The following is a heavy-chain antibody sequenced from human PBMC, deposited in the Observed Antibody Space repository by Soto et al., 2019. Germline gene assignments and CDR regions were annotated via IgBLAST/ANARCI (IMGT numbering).Heavy chain of an antibody. CDR3: ARDPDLSSWRKSDLWY. CDR1: GYTVTNQG. V-gene: IGHV1-18*01. J-gene: IGHJ2*01. Sequence: ASVKVSSTASGYTVTNQGISWVRQAPGQGGEGVGWVSTFHGKTDFAQKLQGRVTLTTDTSTSTAYMELRDLGSEATAVYFCARDPDLSSWRKSDLWY. D-gene: IGHD6-13*01. CDR2: VSTFHGKT.